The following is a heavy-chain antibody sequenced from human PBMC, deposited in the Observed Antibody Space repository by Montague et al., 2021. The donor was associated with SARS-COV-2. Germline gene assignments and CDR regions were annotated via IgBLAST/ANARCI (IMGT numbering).Heavy chain of an antibody. V-gene: IGHV4-34*01. J-gene: IGHJ4*02. CDR1: HGSFSDYS. CDR2: INHRGST. Sequence: SETLSLTCAVYHGSFSDYSWTWIRQPPGKGLEWIGEINHRGSTNYNPSLKSRVTISVDTSKNQFSLKMTSVTAADTAVYYCARGRQHINMVVVVVTGGEYYFDFWGQGTPVAVSS. CDR3: ARGRQHINMVVVVVTGGEYYFDF. D-gene: IGHD3-22*01.